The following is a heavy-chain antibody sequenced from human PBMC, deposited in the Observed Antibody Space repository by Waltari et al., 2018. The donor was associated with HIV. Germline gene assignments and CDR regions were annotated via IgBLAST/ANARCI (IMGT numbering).Heavy chain of an antibody. CDR2: TNPNSGVT. D-gene: IGHD6-13*01. J-gene: IGHJ4*02. CDR1: GYTFTESY. V-gene: IGHV1-2*06. CDR3: ARGGIEDQ. Sequence: QVQLVQSGAEVKKPGASVTVSCKASGYTFTESYIHWVRQAPGQGLEWMGRTNPNSGVTNYAQKFQGRVTMTSDTSIRTAYMELSRLRSDDTAVYYCARGGIEDQWGQGTLVTVSS.